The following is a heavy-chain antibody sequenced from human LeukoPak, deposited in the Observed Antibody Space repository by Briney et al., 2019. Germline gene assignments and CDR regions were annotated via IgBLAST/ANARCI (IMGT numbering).Heavy chain of an antibody. Sequence: LETLSLTCTVSGYSISSGYYWGWIRQPPGKGLEWIGSIYHSGSTYYNPSLKSRVTISVDTSKNQFSLKLSSVTAADTAVYYCARGRFLEWLLNNWFDPWGQGTLVTVSS. CDR2: IYHSGST. D-gene: IGHD3-3*01. CDR1: GYSISSGYY. J-gene: IGHJ5*02. CDR3: ARGRFLEWLLNNWFDP. V-gene: IGHV4-38-2*02.